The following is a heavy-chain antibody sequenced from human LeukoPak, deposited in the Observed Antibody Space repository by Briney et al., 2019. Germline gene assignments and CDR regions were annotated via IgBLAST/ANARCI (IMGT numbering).Heavy chain of an antibody. J-gene: IGHJ4*02. Sequence: PGGSLRLSCAASGFTFSSHNMNWVRQAPMKGLEWVSSIGTDGSYIYYADSVQGRFTISRDNAKNTLYLQMNSLGAEDTAVYYCTRTQGTGGPFDSWGQGTLVTVSS. CDR2: IGTDGSYI. CDR3: TRTQGTGGPFDS. CDR1: GFTFSSHN. V-gene: IGHV3-21*01. D-gene: IGHD3-16*01.